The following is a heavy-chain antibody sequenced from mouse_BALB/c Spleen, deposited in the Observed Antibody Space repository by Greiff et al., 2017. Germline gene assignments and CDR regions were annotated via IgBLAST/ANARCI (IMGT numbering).Heavy chain of an antibody. CDR3: ARPLYDGYYEAMDY. Sequence: QVQLQQSGAELMKPGASVKISCKATGYTFSSYWIEWVKQRPGHGLEWIGEILPGSGSTNYNEKFKGKATFTADTSSNTAYMQLSSLTSEDSAVYYCARPLYDGYYEAMDYWGQGTSVTVSS. CDR1: GYTFSSYW. CDR2: ILPGSGST. V-gene: IGHV1-9*01. D-gene: IGHD2-3*01. J-gene: IGHJ4*01.